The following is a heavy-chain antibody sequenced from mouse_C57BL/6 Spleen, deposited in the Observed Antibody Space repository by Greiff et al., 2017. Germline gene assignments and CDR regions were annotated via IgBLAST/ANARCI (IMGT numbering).Heavy chain of an antibody. J-gene: IGHJ2*01. V-gene: IGHV1-64*01. Sequence: QVQLQQPGAELVKPGASVKLSCKASGYTFTSYWMHWVKQRPGQGLEWIGMIHPNSGSTNYNEKFKSKATLTVDKSSSTAYMQLSSLTSEDSAVYYCARSFYYDYDGDYWGQGTTLTVSS. CDR3: ARSFYYDYDGDY. CDR1: GYTFTSYW. D-gene: IGHD2-4*01. CDR2: IHPNSGST.